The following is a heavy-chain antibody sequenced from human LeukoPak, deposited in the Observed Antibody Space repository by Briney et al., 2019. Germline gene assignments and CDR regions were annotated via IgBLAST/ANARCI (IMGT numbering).Heavy chain of an antibody. D-gene: IGHD6-13*01. CDR2: ISGMGGDT. Sequence: PGGSLRLSCAASGFTFSSYGMSWVRQAPGKGLEWVSAISGMGGDTYYADSVKGRFTLSRDNSKNTPYLQMNSLRAEDTAVYYCAKDRTGIAAAGTPPLHLLFWGNWFDPWGQGTLVTVSS. CDR3: AKDRTGIAAAGTPPLHLLFWGNWFDP. CDR1: GFTFSSYG. V-gene: IGHV3-23*01. J-gene: IGHJ5*02.